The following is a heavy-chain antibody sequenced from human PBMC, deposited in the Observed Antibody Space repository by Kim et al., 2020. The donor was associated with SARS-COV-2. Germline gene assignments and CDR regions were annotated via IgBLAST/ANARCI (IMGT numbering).Heavy chain of an antibody. CDR3: AKDRPNSGWDYDY. CDR2: IRGSGSST. CDR1: GFTFSSHS. J-gene: IGHJ4*02. Sequence: GGSLRLSCAASGFTFSSHSMNWVRQAPGKGLEWVSTIRGSGSSTYYADSVKGRFTISRDNSRNTLYLQMNSLRVEDTAIYYCAKDRPNSGWDYDYWGQGTLVTVSS. D-gene: IGHD6-19*01. V-gene: IGHV3-23*01.